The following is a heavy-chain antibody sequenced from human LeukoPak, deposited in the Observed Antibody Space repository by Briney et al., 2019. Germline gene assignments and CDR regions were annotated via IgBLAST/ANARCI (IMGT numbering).Heavy chain of an antibody. CDR3: ARTRYYYGSRSYGAPYYFDY. CDR2: IYYSGST. J-gene: IGHJ4*02. Sequence: SETLSLTCTVSGASVSGSAYYWGWIRQPPGKGLEWIGNIYYSGSTYYNESLESRVAISIDTSKNQFSLKLNSVTAADTAVYYCARTRYYYGSRSYGAPYYFDYWGQGTLVTVSS. D-gene: IGHD3-10*01. V-gene: IGHV4-39*01. CDR1: GASVSGSAYY.